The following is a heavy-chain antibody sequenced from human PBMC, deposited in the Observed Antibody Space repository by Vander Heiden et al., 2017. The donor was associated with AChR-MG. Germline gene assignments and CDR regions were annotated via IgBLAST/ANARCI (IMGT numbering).Heavy chain of an antibody. CDR1: GFTVSSNY. V-gene: IGHV3-66*01. CDR2: IYSGGST. J-gene: IGHJ5*02. Sequence: EVQLLESGGGLVQPGGSLRLSCAASGFTVSSNYMGWVRQAPGKGLEWVSVIYSGGSTYYADAVKGRFTISRDNSKNTMYLQMKRMRAEDTAVYYCATESSGWGNWFDPWGQGTLVTVSS. CDR3: ATESSGWGNWFDP. D-gene: IGHD6-19*01.